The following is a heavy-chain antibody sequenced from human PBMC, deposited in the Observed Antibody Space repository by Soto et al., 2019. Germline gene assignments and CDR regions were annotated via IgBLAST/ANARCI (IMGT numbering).Heavy chain of an antibody. V-gene: IGHV1-18*01. D-gene: IGHD1-1*01. Sequence: QVHLVQSGAEVKKPGASVRVSCKGSGYGFTTYGITWVRQAPGQGLEWMAWISAHKGNTNYAQKHQGRVTVTRDTSASTAYMELRSLRSDDTAVYCCARGRYGDYWGQGALVTVSS. CDR1: GYGFTTYG. CDR2: ISAHKGNT. J-gene: IGHJ4*02. CDR3: ARGRYGDY.